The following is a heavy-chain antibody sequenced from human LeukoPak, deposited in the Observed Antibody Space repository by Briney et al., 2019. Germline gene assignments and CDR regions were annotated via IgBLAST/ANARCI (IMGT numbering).Heavy chain of an antibody. Sequence: GGSLRLSCAASGFTFSNAWMSWVRQAPGEGLEWAGRIRSKTDGGTTDYAAPVKGRFTISRDDSKNTLYLQMNSLKTEDTAVYYCTTSIAARPSHYYYYYKDVWGKGTTVTVSS. J-gene: IGHJ6*03. CDR3: TTSIAARPSHYYYYYKDV. D-gene: IGHD6-6*01. CDR1: GFTFSNAW. CDR2: IRSKTDGGTT. V-gene: IGHV3-15*01.